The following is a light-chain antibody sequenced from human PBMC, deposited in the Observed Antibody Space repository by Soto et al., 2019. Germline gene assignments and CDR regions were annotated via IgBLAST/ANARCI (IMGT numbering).Light chain of an antibody. CDR3: QHSGDLRWT. Sequence: EIVLTQSPGTLALSPGDRATLSCRASQSVNKAYLVWYQVKPGQDPRRLIYGALSRATGIPDRLRGREFGTDFTLTISRLEPEDCAVYYFQHSGDLRWTFGLGTKVEVK. CDR1: QSVNKAY. J-gene: IGKJ1*01. V-gene: IGKV3-20*01. CDR2: GAL.